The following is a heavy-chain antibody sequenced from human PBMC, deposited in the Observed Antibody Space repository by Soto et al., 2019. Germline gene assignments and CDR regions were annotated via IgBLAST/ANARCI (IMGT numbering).Heavy chain of an antibody. CDR3: AKDRDSSSWYVGWFDP. Sequence: EVQLLESGGGLVQPGGSLRLSCAASGFTFSSYAMSWVRQAPGKGLEWVSAISGSGGSTYYADSVKGRFTISRDNSKNTLYLQMNSLRAADTAVYYCAKDRDSSSWYVGWFDPWGQGTLVTVSS. CDR2: ISGSGGST. CDR1: GFTFSSYA. D-gene: IGHD6-13*01. V-gene: IGHV3-23*01. J-gene: IGHJ5*02.